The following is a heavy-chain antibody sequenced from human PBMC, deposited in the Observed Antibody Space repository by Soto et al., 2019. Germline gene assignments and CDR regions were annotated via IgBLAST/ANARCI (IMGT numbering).Heavy chain of an antibody. CDR3: ASGEGTIFGVGPDDY. Sequence: QVQLVQSGAEVKKPGSSVKVSCKASGGTFSSYAISWVRQAPGQGLEWMGGIIPIFGTANYAQKFQGRVTITADESTSTAYMGLSSLSSEDTAVYYVASGEGTIFGVGPDDYGGQGTLVTVSS. J-gene: IGHJ4*02. CDR1: GGTFSSYA. D-gene: IGHD3-3*01. CDR2: IIPIFGTA. V-gene: IGHV1-69*12.